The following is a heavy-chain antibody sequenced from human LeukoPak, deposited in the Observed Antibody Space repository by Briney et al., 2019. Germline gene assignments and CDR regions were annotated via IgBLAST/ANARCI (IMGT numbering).Heavy chain of an antibody. V-gene: IGHV3-7*01. D-gene: IGHD6-19*01. CDR1: GFTFSSYW. CDR2: IKQDGSEK. Sequence: GGSLRLSCAASGFTFSSYWMSWVRQAPGKGLEWVANIKQDGSEKYYVDSVKGRFTISRDNAKNSLYLQMNSLRAEDTAVYYCARGRIAVAGSYYFDYWGQGTLVTVSS. CDR3: ARGRIAVAGSYYFDY. J-gene: IGHJ4*02.